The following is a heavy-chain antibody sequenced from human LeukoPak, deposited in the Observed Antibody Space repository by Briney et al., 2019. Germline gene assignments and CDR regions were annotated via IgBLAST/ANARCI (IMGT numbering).Heavy chain of an antibody. V-gene: IGHV3-21*04. CDR2: ISSSSSYI. D-gene: IGHD6-6*01. Sequence: GGSLRLSCAASGFTFSSYSMNWVRQAPGKGLEWVSSISSSSSYIYYADSVKGRFTISRDNSKNTLYLQMNSLRAEDTAVYYCAKAEYDRPPGPHWGQGTLVTVSS. J-gene: IGHJ4*02. CDR3: AKAEYDRPPGPH. CDR1: GFTFSSYS.